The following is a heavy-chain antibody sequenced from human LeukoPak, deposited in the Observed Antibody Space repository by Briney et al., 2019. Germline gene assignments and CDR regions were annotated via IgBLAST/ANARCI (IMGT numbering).Heavy chain of an antibody. CDR2: IKQDGSEK. Sequence: PGGSLRLSCAASGFTFSSYWMSWVRQAPGKGLEWVANIKQDGSEKYYVDSVKGRFTISRDNSKNTLYLQMNSLRAEDTAVYYCAKGRLVRGVAQYNWFDPWGQGTLVTVSS. V-gene: IGHV3-7*03. D-gene: IGHD3-10*01. J-gene: IGHJ5*02. CDR1: GFTFSSYW. CDR3: AKGRLVRGVAQYNWFDP.